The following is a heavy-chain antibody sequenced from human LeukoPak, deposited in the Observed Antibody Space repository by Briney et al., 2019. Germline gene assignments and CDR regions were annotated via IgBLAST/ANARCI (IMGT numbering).Heavy chain of an antibody. D-gene: IGHD2-21*02. CDR2: ISSSSSYI. Sequence: GGSLRLSCVASGFIFSSYSMNWVRQAPGKGLEWVSSISSSSSYIYYADSVKGRFTISRDNAKNSLYLQMNSLRAEDTAVYYCARDSSVVVTATLFDYWGQGTLVTVSS. CDR3: ARDSSVVVTATLFDY. J-gene: IGHJ4*02. CDR1: GFIFSSYS. V-gene: IGHV3-21*01.